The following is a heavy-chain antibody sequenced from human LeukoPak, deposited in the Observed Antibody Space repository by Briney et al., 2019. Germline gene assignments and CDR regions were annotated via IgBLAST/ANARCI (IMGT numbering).Heavy chain of an antibody. D-gene: IGHD6-19*01. CDR3: ARDQTGWYAFDI. V-gene: IGHV4-30-4*01. CDR2: IYYSGRT. CDR1: GGSISSGDYY. J-gene: IGHJ3*02. Sequence: SETLSLTCTVSGGSISSGDYYWSWIRQPPGKGLEWIGYIYYSGRTYYNPSLRSRVTISVDTSTNQFSLRLSSVNAADTAVYYCARDQTGWYAFDIWGQGAMVTVSS.